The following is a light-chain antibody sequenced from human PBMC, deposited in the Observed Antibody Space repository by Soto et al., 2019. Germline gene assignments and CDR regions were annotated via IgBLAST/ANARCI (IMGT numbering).Light chain of an antibody. CDR3: QQRSNWPPWT. V-gene: IGKV3-11*01. CDR1: QSVSSY. Sequence: EIVLTQSPATLSLSPGERATLSCGASQSVSSYLAWYQQKPGQAPRLLIYDASNRATGIPARFSGSGSGTDFTLTISSLEPEDSAVYYCQQRSNWPPWTFGQGTKVDIK. J-gene: IGKJ1*01. CDR2: DAS.